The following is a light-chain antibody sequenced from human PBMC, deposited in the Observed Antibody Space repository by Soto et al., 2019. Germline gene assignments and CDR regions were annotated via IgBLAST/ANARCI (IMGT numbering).Light chain of an antibody. CDR1: QSVSSSY. J-gene: IGKJ4*01. CDR3: QQYGSSTLT. V-gene: IGKV3-20*01. Sequence: EIVLTQSPGTLSLSPGERATLSCRASQSVSSSYLAWYQQKPGQAPRLLIYGASSRATGIPDRFSGSGSGTDFTLTISRLEPEVFAVYYCQQYGSSTLTFGGGTKLDIK. CDR2: GAS.